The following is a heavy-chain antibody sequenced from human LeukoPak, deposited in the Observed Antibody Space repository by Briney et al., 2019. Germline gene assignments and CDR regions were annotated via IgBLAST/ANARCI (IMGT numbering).Heavy chain of an antibody. D-gene: IGHD3-16*02. CDR3: ARGDFIMITFGGVIVDPPDI. J-gene: IGHJ3*02. V-gene: IGHV4-59*06. Sequence: SETLSLTCTVSGGSISSYYWSWIRQHPGKGLEWIGYIYYSGSTYYNPSLKSRVTISVDTSKNQFSLKLSSVTAADTAVYYCARGDFIMITFGGVIVDPPDIWGQGTMVTVSS. CDR1: GGSISSYY. CDR2: IYYSGST.